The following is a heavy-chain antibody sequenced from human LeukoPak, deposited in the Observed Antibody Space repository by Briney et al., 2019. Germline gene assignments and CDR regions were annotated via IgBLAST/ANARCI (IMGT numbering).Heavy chain of an antibody. V-gene: IGHV3-33*01. CDR1: GITFSRNG. J-gene: IGHJ4*02. Sequence: GGSLRLSCAASGITFSRNGMHWVRQAPGKGLEWVAVIWYDGSNKYYADSVKGRLTISRDNSKNTLYLQMNSLRAEDTAVYYCARDQCITGTTYYFDYWGQGTLVTVSS. D-gene: IGHD1-7*01. CDR2: IWYDGSNK. CDR3: ARDQCITGTTYYFDY.